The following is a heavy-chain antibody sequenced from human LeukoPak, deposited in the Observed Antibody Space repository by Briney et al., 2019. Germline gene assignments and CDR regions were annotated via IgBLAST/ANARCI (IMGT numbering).Heavy chain of an antibody. CDR3: ARVQESSHSWFDP. CDR1: GGSISSYY. Sequence: SETLSLTCTVSGGSISSYYWSWIRQPPGKGLEWIGYIYYSGSANYNPSLKSRVTISVDTSKNQFSLKLSSVTAADTAVYYCARVQESSHSWFDPWGQGTLVTVSS. CDR2: IYYSGSA. J-gene: IGHJ5*02. V-gene: IGHV4-59*08. D-gene: IGHD6-6*01.